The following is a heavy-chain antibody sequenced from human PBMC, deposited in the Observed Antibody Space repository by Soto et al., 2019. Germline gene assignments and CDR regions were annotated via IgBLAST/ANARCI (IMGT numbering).Heavy chain of an antibody. V-gene: IGHV1-3*01. CDR1: GYTFTSYA. CDR3: ARTGGYCSGGSCYANAFDI. J-gene: IGHJ3*02. D-gene: IGHD2-15*01. Sequence: QVQLVQSGAEVKKPGASVKVSCKASGYTFTSYAMHWVRQAPGQRLEWMGWINAGNGNTKYSQKFQGRVTITRDTSASTAYMELSRLRSEDTAVYYCARTGGYCSGGSCYANAFDIWGQGTMVTVSS. CDR2: INAGNGNT.